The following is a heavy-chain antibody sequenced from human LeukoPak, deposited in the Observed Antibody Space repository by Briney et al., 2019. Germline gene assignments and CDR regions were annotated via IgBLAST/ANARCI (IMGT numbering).Heavy chain of an antibody. J-gene: IGHJ4*02. V-gene: IGHV3-23*01. D-gene: IGHD3-22*01. Sequence: GGSLRLSCAASGFTFSSYAMSWVRQAPGKGLEWVSAISGSGGSTYYADPVKGRFTISRDNSKNTLYLQMNSLRAEDTAVYYCVAYYYDSSGYYPFDYWGQGTLVTVPS. CDR3: VAYYYDSSGYYPFDY. CDR2: ISGSGGST. CDR1: GFTFSSYA.